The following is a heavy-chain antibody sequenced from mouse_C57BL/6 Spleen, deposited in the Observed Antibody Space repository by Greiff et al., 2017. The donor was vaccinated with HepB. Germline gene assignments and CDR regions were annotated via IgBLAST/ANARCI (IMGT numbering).Heavy chain of an antibody. CDR3: ARKFTYDSNCGYFDV. CDR2: INPNNGGT. Sequence: EVQLQQSGPELVKPGASVKIPCKASGYTFTDYNMDWVKQSHGKSLEWIGDINPNNGGTIYNQKFKGKATLTVDKSSSTTYMELRSLTSEDTAVYYCARKFTYDSNCGYFDVWGTGTTVTVSS. CDR1: GYTFTDYN. D-gene: IGHD2-5*01. J-gene: IGHJ1*03. V-gene: IGHV1-18*01.